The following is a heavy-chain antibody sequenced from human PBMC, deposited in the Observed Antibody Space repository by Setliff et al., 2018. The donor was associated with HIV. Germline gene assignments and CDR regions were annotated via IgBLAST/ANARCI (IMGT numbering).Heavy chain of an antibody. CDR1: GGSFSGYY. Sequence: SETLSLTCAVYGGSFSGYYWTWIRQQPGKGLEWIGYISYSGSTYYNPSLKSRLTISVDTSKNQFSLKLSSVTAADTAVYFCARTHYNFNLLEYYYYYYMDVWGKGTTVTVSS. V-gene: IGHV4-31*11. CDR3: ARTHYNFNLLEYYYYYYMDV. CDR2: ISYSGST. J-gene: IGHJ6*03. D-gene: IGHD3-3*01.